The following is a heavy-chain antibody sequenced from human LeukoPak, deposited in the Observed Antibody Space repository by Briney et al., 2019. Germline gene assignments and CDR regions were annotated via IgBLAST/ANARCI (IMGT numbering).Heavy chain of an antibody. CDR3: ARQGGDIVVVPAALS. Sequence: GESLRISCKGSGYSFTSYWISWVRQMPGKGLEWMGRIDPSDSYTNYSPSFQGHVTISADKSISTAYPQWSSLKASDTAMYYCARQGGDIVVVPAALSWGQGTLVTVSS. D-gene: IGHD2-2*01. V-gene: IGHV5-10-1*01. CDR1: GYSFTSYW. J-gene: IGHJ4*02. CDR2: IDPSDSYT.